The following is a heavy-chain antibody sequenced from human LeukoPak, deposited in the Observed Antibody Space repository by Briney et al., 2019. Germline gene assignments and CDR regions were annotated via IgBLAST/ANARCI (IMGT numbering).Heavy chain of an antibody. D-gene: IGHD6-13*01. Sequence: GGSLRLSCAASRFTFSSYAMHWVRQAPGKGLEWVAVISYDGSNKYYADSVKGRFTISRDNAKNSLYLQMNSLRAEDTAVYYCARDVRTAAPGKGNFDSWGQGTLVTVSS. CDR3: ARDVRTAAPGKGNFDS. J-gene: IGHJ4*02. V-gene: IGHV3-30-3*01. CDR1: RFTFSSYA. CDR2: ISYDGSNK.